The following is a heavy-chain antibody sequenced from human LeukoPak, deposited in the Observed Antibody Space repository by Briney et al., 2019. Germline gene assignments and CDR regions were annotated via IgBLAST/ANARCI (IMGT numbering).Heavy chain of an antibody. Sequence: GASVKVSCKVSGCTLTELSMHWVRQAPGKGLEWMGGFDPEDGETIYAQKFQGRVTMTEDTSTDTAYMELSSLRSEDTAVYYCATVGSYDSSGYYPLWGQGTLVTVSS. CDR1: GCTLTELS. D-gene: IGHD3-22*01. V-gene: IGHV1-24*01. J-gene: IGHJ4*02. CDR2: FDPEDGET. CDR3: ATVGSYDSSGYYPL.